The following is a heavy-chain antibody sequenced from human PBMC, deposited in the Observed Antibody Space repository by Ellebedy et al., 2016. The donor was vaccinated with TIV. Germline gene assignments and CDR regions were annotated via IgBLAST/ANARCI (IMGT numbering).Heavy chain of an antibody. CDR1: GGSFSGYY. CDR2: INHSGST. CDR3: ARGTIVVVPAAIGNLYYYYGMDV. D-gene: IGHD2-2*01. Sequence: SETLSLTXAVYGGSFSGYYWSWIRQPPGRGLEWIGEINHSGSTNYNPSLKSRVTISVDTSKNQFSLKLSSVTAADTAVYYCARGTIVVVPAAIGNLYYYYGMDVWGQGTTVTVSS. J-gene: IGHJ6*02. V-gene: IGHV4-34*01.